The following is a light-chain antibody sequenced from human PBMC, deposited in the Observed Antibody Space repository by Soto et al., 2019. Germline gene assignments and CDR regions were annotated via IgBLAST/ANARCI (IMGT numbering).Light chain of an antibody. V-gene: IGLV2-8*01. J-gene: IGLJ1*01. CDR3: SSYAGSTHYV. Sequence: QSALTQPPSASGSPGQSVTISCTGTSSDVGGYNYVSWYQQHPGKAPKLMIYEVSKRPSGVPHRFSGSKSGNTASLTVSGLQAEDEADYYCSSYAGSTHYVFGTGTKVTVL. CDR2: EVS. CDR1: SSDVGGYNY.